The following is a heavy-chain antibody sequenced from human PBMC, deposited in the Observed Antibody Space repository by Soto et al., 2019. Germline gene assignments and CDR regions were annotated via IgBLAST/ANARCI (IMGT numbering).Heavy chain of an antibody. V-gene: IGHV4-61*01. CDR1: GGSVNSDNYY. CDR3: AREFSNSPEAFDS. J-gene: IGHJ4*02. CDR2: IYHTGST. Sequence: SETLSLTCTVSGGSVNSDNYYRSWIRQPPGRGLDWIGYIYHTGSTNYNPPLNSRVTISVDTSRNQFSLKLNSVTAADTAVYYCAREFSNSPEAFDSWRQGTLVTVS. D-gene: IGHD6-6*01.